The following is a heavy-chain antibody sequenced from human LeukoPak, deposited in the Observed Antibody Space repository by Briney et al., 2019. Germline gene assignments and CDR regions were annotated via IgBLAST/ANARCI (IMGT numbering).Heavy chain of an antibody. CDR1: GYTFTSYG. CDR2: ISAYNGNT. Sequence: GASVKVSCKASGYTFTSYGISWVRQAPGRGLEWMGWISAYNGNTNYAQKLQGRVTMTTDTSTSTAYMELRSLRSDDTAVYYCARDRGIAAAGTWFDPWGQGTLVTVSS. J-gene: IGHJ5*02. D-gene: IGHD6-13*01. CDR3: ARDRGIAAAGTWFDP. V-gene: IGHV1-18*01.